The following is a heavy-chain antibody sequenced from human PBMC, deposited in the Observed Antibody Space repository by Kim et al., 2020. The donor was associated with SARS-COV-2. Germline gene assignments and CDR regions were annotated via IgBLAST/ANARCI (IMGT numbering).Heavy chain of an antibody. CDR3: ARDLAGHYSSSPPLGY. J-gene: IGHJ4*02. CDR1: GFTFSSYS. D-gene: IGHD6-6*01. Sequence: GGSLRLSCAASGFTFSSYSMNWVRQAPGKGLEWVSSISSSSSYIYYADSVKGRFTISRDNAKNSLYLQMNSLRAEDTAVYYCARDLAGHYSSSPPLGYWGQGALVTVSS. CDR2: ISSSSSYI. V-gene: IGHV3-21*01.